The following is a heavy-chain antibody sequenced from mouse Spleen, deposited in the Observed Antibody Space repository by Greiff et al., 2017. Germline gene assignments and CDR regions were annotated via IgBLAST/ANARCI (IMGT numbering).Heavy chain of an antibody. D-gene: IGHD2-3*01. CDR2: IHPSDSDT. J-gene: IGHJ4*01. V-gene: IGHV1-74*01. Sequence: QVQLQQPGAELVKPGASVKVSCKASGYTFTSYWMHWVKQRPGQGLEWIGRIHPSDSDTNYNQKFKGKATLTVDKSSSTAYMQLSSLTSEDSAVYYCALYDGYYDAMDDWGQGTSVTVSS. CDR1: GYTFTSYW. CDR3: ALYDGYYDAMDD.